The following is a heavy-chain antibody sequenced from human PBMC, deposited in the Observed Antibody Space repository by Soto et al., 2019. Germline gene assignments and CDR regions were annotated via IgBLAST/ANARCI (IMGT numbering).Heavy chain of an antibody. D-gene: IGHD6-19*01. CDR1: GGTFSSYA. V-gene: IGHV1-69*13. CDR2: IIPIFGTA. Sequence: ASVKVSCKASGGTFSSYAISWVRQAPGQGLEWMGGIIPIFGTANYAQKFQGRVTITADESTSTAYMELSSLRSEDTAVYYCASHIAVAAQRLYYYYYGMDVWGQGTTGTAP. CDR3: ASHIAVAAQRLYYYYYGMDV. J-gene: IGHJ6*02.